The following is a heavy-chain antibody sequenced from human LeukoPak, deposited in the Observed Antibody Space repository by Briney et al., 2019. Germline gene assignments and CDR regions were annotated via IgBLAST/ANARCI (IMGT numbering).Heavy chain of an antibody. D-gene: IGHD3-22*01. CDR3: ARDSRPSYYYDSSGYYGYYSDY. Sequence: PGGSLRLSCAASGFTFSSYAMHWVRQAPGKGLEWVAVISYDGSNKYYADSVKGRFTISRDNSKNTLYLQMNSLRAEDTAVYYCARDSRPSYYYDSSGYYGYYSDYWGQGTLVTVSS. CDR2: ISYDGSNK. V-gene: IGHV3-30-3*01. CDR1: GFTFSSYA. J-gene: IGHJ4*02.